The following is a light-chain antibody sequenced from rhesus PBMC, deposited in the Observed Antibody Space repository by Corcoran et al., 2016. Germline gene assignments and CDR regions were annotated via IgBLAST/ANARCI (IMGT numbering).Light chain of an antibody. Sequence: QSALTQPPSVSKSLGQSVTISCTGTSSDIGGYNDVSWYQQPPGTAPRLLIYDVSKRPSGVSDRFSGSKSGNTASLTISGLQAEDEADYYCCSYRSRCTYIFGAGTRLTVL. J-gene: IGLJ1*01. CDR2: DVS. V-gene: IGLV2S9*01. CDR1: SSDIGGYND. CDR3: CSYRSRCTYI.